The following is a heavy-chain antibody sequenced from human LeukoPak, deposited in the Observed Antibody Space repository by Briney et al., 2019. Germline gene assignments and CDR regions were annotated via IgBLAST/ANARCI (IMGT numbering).Heavy chain of an antibody. D-gene: IGHD2/OR15-2a*01. J-gene: IGHJ4*02. CDR3: AGHHPRNTVDF. CDR2: ISDIGSI. Sequence: SETLSLTCGVSTGSFSGFHWSWIRQPPGKGLEWIAYISDIGSINYNPSLKSRVTISLDTSKNQFSLKLSSVTAADTAVYYCAGHHPRNTVDFWGQGTLVTVSS. V-gene: IGHV4-59*08. CDR1: TGSFSGFH.